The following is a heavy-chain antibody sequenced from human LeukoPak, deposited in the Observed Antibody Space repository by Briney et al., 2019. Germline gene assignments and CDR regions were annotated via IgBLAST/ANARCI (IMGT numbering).Heavy chain of an antibody. V-gene: IGHV3-21*01. CDR1: GFTFSSYS. J-gene: IGHJ4*02. Sequence: PGGSLRLSCAASGFTFSSYSMNWVRQAPGKGLEWVSSISSSSSYIYYADSVKGQFTISRDNAKNSLYLQMNSLRAEDTAVYYCARDKRVSRGAAAGTDYWGQGTLVTVSS. D-gene: IGHD6-13*01. CDR3: ARDKRVSRGAAAGTDY. CDR2: ISSSSSYI.